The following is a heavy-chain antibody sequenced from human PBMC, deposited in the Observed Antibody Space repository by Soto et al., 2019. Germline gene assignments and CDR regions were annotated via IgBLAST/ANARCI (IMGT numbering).Heavy chain of an antibody. Sequence: GESLKISCKGSGYSFTSYWIGWVRQMPGKGLEWMGIIYPGDSDTRYSPSFQGQVTISADKSISTAYLQWSSLKASDTAMYYCARRGFVATIDGYYYYYMDVWGKGTTVTVSS. CDR1: GYSFTSYW. J-gene: IGHJ6*03. CDR2: IYPGDSDT. D-gene: IGHD5-12*01. V-gene: IGHV5-51*01. CDR3: ARRGFVATIDGYYYYYMDV.